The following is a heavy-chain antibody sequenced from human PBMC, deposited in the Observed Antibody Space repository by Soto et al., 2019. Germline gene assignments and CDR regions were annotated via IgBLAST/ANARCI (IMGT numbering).Heavy chain of an antibody. D-gene: IGHD2-2*01. CDR1: GFTFSSYA. CDR3: ARDDCSSTSCYGLDY. V-gene: IGHV3-30-3*01. CDR2: ISYDGSNK. Sequence: PGGSLRLSCAASGFTFSSYAMHWVRQAPGKGLEWVAVISYDGSNKYYADSVKGRFTISRDNSKNTLYLQMNSLRAEDTAVYYCARDDCSSTSCYGLDYWGQGTLVTSPQ. J-gene: IGHJ4*02.